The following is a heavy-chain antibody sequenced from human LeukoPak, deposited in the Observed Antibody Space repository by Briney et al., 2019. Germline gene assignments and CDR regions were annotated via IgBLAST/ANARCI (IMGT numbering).Heavy chain of an antibody. Sequence: SETLSLTCTASGGSISSYYWRWIGQPPGKGLEWIGYTYYSGSTNYNHSLNRRGTISVDTAKNKFSLKLRTVTAADTDVDYCARHRRGYSCLGFGDWGQVVLVTVSS. CDR2: TYYSGST. J-gene: IGHJ4*02. CDR1: GGSISSYY. V-gene: IGHV4-59*08. CDR3: ARHRRGYSCLGFGD. D-gene: IGHD5-18*01.